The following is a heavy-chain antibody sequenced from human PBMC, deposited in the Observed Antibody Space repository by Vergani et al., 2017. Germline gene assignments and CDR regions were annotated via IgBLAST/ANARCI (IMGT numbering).Heavy chain of an antibody. CDR2: IYPGDSDT. CDR3: ARTLAVAGTGYGVWYFDL. J-gene: IGHJ2*01. CDR1: GYSFTSYW. V-gene: IGHV5-51*01. D-gene: IGHD6-19*01. Sequence: EVQLVQSGAEVKKPGESLKISCKGSGYSFTSYWIGWVRQMPGKGLEWMGIIYPGDSDTSYSPSFQGQVTISADKSISTAYLQWSSLKASDTAMYYCARTLAVAGTGYGVWYFDLWGRGTLVTVSS.